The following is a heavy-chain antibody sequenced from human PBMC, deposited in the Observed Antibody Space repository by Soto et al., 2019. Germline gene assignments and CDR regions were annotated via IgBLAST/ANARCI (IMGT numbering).Heavy chain of an antibody. D-gene: IGHD2-2*03. Sequence: ASVKISCKASGYSFTQYAIHWVRQAPGRSLEWLGWIHPANGNTKYSQKFQGRVTFTRDTSATTAYMELSSLRSEDAGLYYCARDKITPGGYFVQFGMDVWGQGTTVTVSS. CDR1: GYSFTQYA. J-gene: IGHJ6*02. CDR2: IHPANGNT. CDR3: ARDKITPGGYFVQFGMDV. V-gene: IGHV1-3*01.